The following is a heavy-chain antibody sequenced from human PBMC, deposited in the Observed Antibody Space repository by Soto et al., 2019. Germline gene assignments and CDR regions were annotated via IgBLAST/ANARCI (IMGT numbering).Heavy chain of an antibody. CDR3: ARGRMVVPHDY. CDR2: IYYSGST. D-gene: IGHD2-15*01. CDR1: GGSISSYY. V-gene: IGHV4-59*01. Sequence: QVQLQESGPGLVKPSETLSLTCTVSGGSISSYYWSWIRQPPGKGLEWIGYIYYSGSTNYNPSLKSRVTISVDTSKNQFSLKLSSVTAADTAVYYCARGRMVVPHDYWGQGTLVTVSS. J-gene: IGHJ4*02.